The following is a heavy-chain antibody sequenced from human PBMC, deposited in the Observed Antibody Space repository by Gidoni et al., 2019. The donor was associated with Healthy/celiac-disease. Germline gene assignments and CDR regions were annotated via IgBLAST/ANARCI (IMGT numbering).Heavy chain of an antibody. Sequence: VQLVESGGGLVKPGGSRSLSCAPSGFTFSDYYMSWIRQAPGKGLEWVSYISSRGSTIYYADSVKGRFTISRDNAKNSLYLQMNSLGAEDTAVYYCARDGARSSSFFDYWGQGTLVTVSS. CDR1: GFTFSDYY. D-gene: IGHD6-6*01. V-gene: IGHV3-11*01. CDR2: ISSRGSTI. CDR3: ARDGARSSSFFDY. J-gene: IGHJ4*02.